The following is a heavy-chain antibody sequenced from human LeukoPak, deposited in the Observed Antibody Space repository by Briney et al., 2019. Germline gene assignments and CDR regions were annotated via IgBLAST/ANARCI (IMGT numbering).Heavy chain of an antibody. CDR3: AREARIAARPGFDY. CDR2: INHSGST. J-gene: IGHJ4*02. CDR1: GGSFSGYY. D-gene: IGHD6-6*01. V-gene: IGHV4-34*01. Sequence: SETLSLTCAVYGGSFSGYYWTWIRQPPGKGLEWIGEINHSGSTNYNPSLKSRVTISVGTSKNQFSLKLSSVTAADTAVYYCAREARIAARPGFDYWGQGTLVTVSS.